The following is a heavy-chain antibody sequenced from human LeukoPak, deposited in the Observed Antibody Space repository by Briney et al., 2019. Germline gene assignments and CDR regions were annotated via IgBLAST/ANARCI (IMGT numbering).Heavy chain of an antibody. Sequence: ASVKVSCKSSGYTFTSYEINWVRQATGQGLEWMGWMNPNSGNTGYAQKFQGRVTMTMNTSISTAYMELSSLRSEDTAVYYCARGRSSGWYRNYYYGMDVWGQGTTVTVSS. V-gene: IGHV1-8*01. CDR1: GYTFTSYE. J-gene: IGHJ6*02. CDR2: MNPNSGNT. CDR3: ARGRSSGWYRNYYYGMDV. D-gene: IGHD6-19*01.